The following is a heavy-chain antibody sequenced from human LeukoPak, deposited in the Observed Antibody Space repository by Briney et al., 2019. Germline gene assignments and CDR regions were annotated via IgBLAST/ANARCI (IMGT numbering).Heavy chain of an antibody. V-gene: IGHV1-2*02. CDR2: IKPSSGAT. J-gene: IGHJ4*02. CDR1: GYTFSNYG. CDR3: ASCYYDSSGYYYFDY. Sequence: GASVKVSCKASGYTFSNYGITWVRQAPGQGLEWMGWIKPSSGATNYAQKFRGRVTMTRDTSNRTSYMELSRLRSDDTALYYCASCYYDSSGYYYFDYWGQGTLVTVSS. D-gene: IGHD3-22*01.